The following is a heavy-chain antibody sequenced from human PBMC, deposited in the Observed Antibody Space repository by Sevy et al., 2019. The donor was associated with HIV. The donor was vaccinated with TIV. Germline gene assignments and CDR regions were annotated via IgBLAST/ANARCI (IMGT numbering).Heavy chain of an antibody. CDR2: ISYDGSNK. Sequence: GGSLRLSCAASGFTFSSYGMHWVRQAPGKGLEWVAVISYDGSNKYYADSVKGRFTISRDNSKNTLYLQMNSLRAEDTAVYYCAKEGGRPVIQLWFYYGMDAWGQGTTVTVSS. CDR1: GFTFSSYG. V-gene: IGHV3-30*18. J-gene: IGHJ6*02. CDR3: AKEGGRPVIQLWFYYGMDA. D-gene: IGHD5-18*01.